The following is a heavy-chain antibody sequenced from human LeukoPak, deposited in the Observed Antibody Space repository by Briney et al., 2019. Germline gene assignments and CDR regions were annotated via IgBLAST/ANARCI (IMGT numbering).Heavy chain of an antibody. V-gene: IGHV1-69*04. CDR1: GGTFSSYA. D-gene: IGHD5-12*01. Sequence: ASVKVSCKASGGTFSSYAISWVRQAPGQGLEWMGRIIPILGIANYAQKFQGRVTITADKSTSTAYMELSSLRSEDTAVYYCARGVDIVATIEAFDYWGQGTLVTVSS. CDR3: ARGVDIVATIEAFDY. CDR2: IIPILGIA. J-gene: IGHJ4*02.